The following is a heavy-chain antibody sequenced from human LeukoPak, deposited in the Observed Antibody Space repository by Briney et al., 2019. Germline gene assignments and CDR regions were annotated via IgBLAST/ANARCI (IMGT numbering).Heavy chain of an antibody. CDR3: ARVHDSGYYSVFNY. D-gene: IGHD3-22*01. Sequence: SETLSLTCTVSGGSISSSSYYWGWIRQPPGKGLEWIGSIYYSGSTYYNPSLKSRVTISVDTSKNQFFLKLNSVTAADTALYYCARVHDSGYYSVFNYWGQGTLVTVSS. CDR1: GGSISSSSYY. V-gene: IGHV4-39*07. J-gene: IGHJ4*02. CDR2: IYYSGST.